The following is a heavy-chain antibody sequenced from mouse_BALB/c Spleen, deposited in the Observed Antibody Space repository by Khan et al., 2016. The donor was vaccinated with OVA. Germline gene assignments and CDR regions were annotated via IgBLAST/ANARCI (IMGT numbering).Heavy chain of an antibody. CDR1: GFTFSPYS. Sequence: EVQGVESGGDLVKSGGSLKLSCAASGFTFSPYSMSWVRQTPDKRLEWVATISSDGDYTYYPDSVKGRFNISRDNAKNTLYLQMSSLKSEDTAIYYCATHLTGSCAYWGQGTLVTVSA. J-gene: IGHJ3*01. D-gene: IGHD4-1*01. CDR3: ATHLTGSCAY. CDR2: ISSDGDYT. V-gene: IGHV5-6*01.